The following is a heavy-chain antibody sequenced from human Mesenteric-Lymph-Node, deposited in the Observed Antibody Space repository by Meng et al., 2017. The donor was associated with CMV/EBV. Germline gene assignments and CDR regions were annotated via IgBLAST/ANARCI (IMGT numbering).Heavy chain of an antibody. CDR3: ARRRYCSSTSCYGWFDP. CDR1: VGSFRCYY. CDR2: INHSGST. V-gene: IGHV4-34*01. Sequence: VGSFRCYYWGWIRQPPGKGLEWIGEINHSGSTNYNPSLKSRVTISVDTSKNQFSLKLSSVTAADTAVYYCARRRYCSSTSCYGWFDPWGQGTLVTVSS. J-gene: IGHJ5*02. D-gene: IGHD2-2*01.